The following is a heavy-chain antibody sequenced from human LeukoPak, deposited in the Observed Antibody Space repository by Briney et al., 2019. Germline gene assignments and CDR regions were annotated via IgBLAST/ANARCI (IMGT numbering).Heavy chain of an antibody. V-gene: IGHV3-48*04. CDR2: ISSSGSTI. Sequence: GGSLRLSCAASGVTFSSYGMHWVRQAPGKGLEWVSYISSSGSTIYYADSVKGRFTISRDNAKNSLYLQMNSLRAEDTAVYYCAREFGLRYFDWLLWGAFDIWGQGTMVTVSS. D-gene: IGHD3-9*01. CDR1: GVTFSSYG. J-gene: IGHJ3*02. CDR3: AREFGLRYFDWLLWGAFDI.